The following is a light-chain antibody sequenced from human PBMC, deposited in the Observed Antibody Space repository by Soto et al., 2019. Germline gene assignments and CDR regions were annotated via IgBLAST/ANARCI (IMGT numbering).Light chain of an antibody. CDR2: EVN. J-gene: IGLJ1*01. CDR3: SSYTDDFRRV. V-gene: IGLV2-14*01. CDR1: TSDVGSYNY. Sequence: QSVLTQPASVSGSPGQSITISCTGTTSDVGSYNYVSWYQQHPGKAPKLMIYEVNNRPSGVSNRFSGSKSGNTASLTISGLQAYDEADYHCSSYTDDFRRVFGTGTKVTVL.